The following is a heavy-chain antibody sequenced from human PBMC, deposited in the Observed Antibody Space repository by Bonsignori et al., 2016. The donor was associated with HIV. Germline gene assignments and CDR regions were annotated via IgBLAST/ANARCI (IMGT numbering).Heavy chain of an antibody. CDR2: IYYSGST. D-gene: IGHD6-6*01. Sequence: QLQLQESGPGLVKPSETLSLTCTVSGGSISSSSYYWGWIRQPPGKGLEWIGSIYYSGSTYYNPSLKSRVTISVDTSKNQFSLKLSSVTAADTAVYYCAVEYSSYRHGWFDPWGPGEPWSPSPQ. V-gene: IGHV4-39*01. CDR3: AVEYSSYRHGWFDP. J-gene: IGHJ5*02. CDR1: GGSISSSSYY.